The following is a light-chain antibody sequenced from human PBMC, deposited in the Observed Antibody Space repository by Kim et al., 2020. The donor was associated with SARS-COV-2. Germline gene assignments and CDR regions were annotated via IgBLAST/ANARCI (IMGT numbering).Light chain of an antibody. CDR2: QDS. V-gene: IGLV3-1*01. CDR1: KLGDKY. Sequence: SVSQGQTASITCSGDKLGDKYDCWYQQKPGQCPVLVIYQDSKRPSGIPERFSGSNSGNTANLTISGTYAMDEADYYCQAWDSSTVVFGGGTQLTVL. CDR3: QAWDSSTVV. J-gene: IGLJ2*01.